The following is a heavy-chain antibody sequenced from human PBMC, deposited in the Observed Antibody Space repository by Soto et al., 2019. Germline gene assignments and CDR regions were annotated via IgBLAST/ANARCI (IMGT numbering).Heavy chain of an antibody. J-gene: IGHJ3*02. V-gene: IGHV1-2*04. Sequence: GASVKVSCKASGYTFTGYYMHCVLQSPLQWLDWMGWINPNSGGTNYAQKFQGWVTMTRDTSISTAYMELSRLRSDDTAVYYCAREGYCSGGSCLGAFDIWGQGTMVTVSS. CDR3: AREGYCSGGSCLGAFDI. D-gene: IGHD2-15*01. CDR1: GYTFTGYY. CDR2: INPNSGGT.